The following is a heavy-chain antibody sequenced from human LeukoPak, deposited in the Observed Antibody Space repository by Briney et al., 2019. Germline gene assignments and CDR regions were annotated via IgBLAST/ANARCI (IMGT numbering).Heavy chain of an antibody. J-gene: IGHJ4*02. CDR3: ARDWYYYDSSGYSLFDY. CDR2: IKQDGSEE. CDR1: GFTFSSYW. D-gene: IGHD3-22*01. Sequence: PGGSLRLSCAASGFTFSSYWMSWVRQAPGKGLEWVANIKQDGSEEYYVDSVKGRFTISRDNAKNSLYLQMNSLRAEDTAVYYCARDWYYYDSSGYSLFDYWGQGTLVTVSS. V-gene: IGHV3-7*01.